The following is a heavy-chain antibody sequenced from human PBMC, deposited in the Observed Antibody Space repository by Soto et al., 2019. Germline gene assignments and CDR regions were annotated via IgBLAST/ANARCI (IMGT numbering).Heavy chain of an antibody. Sequence: GGSRRLSCAASGFTFSSYWMSWVRQAPGKGLEWVATIKQDGSEKYYVDSVKGRFTISRDNAKNSLYLQMNSLRAEDTAVSYFPRQVAGTHGLYYYYYVGMDVVCRGITVTV. J-gene: IGHJ6*02. D-gene: IGHD6-19*01. V-gene: IGHV3-7*01. CDR2: IKQDGSEK. CDR1: GFTFSSYW. CDR3: PRQVAGTHGLYYYYYVGMDV.